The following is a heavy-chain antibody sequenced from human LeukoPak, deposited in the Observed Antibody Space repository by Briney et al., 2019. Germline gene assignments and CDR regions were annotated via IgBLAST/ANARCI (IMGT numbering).Heavy chain of an antibody. CDR1: GGSISSYY. Sequence: PSETLSLTCTVSGGSISSYYWSWIRQPPGKGLEWIGYIYYSGSTNYNPPLKSRVTISVDTSKNQFSLKLSSVTAADTAVYYCARGHMVRGVMTYDYWGQGTLVTVSS. V-gene: IGHV4-59*01. CDR3: ARGHMVRGVMTYDY. D-gene: IGHD3-10*01. J-gene: IGHJ4*02. CDR2: IYYSGST.